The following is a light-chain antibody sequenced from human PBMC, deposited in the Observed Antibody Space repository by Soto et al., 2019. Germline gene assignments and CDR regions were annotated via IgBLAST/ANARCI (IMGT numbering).Light chain of an antibody. J-gene: IGKJ1*01. Sequence: IQLTQSPSSLSASVGDRVTITCRASQGISSYLAWYQQKPGKAPKLLIYAASTLQSGVPSRFSGSGSGTDFTLTISSLQPDDFATYYCQQYNSYSRTFGQGTKVDI. V-gene: IGKV1-9*01. CDR3: QQYNSYSRT. CDR2: AAS. CDR1: QGISSY.